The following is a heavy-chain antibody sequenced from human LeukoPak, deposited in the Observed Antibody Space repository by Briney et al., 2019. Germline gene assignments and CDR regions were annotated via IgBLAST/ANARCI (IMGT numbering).Heavy chain of an antibody. CDR1: GFTFSNTW. CDR3: TPRVDTAPFDY. D-gene: IGHD5-18*01. Sequence: PGGSLRLSCAASGFTFSNTWMSWVRQAPGKGQEWVGQIKSKIDGGTIDYAAPVKGRFTISRDDSKNTLYLQMNSLKTEDTAVYYCTPRVDTAPFDYWGQGTLVTVSS. J-gene: IGHJ4*02. CDR2: IKSKIDGGTI. V-gene: IGHV3-15*05.